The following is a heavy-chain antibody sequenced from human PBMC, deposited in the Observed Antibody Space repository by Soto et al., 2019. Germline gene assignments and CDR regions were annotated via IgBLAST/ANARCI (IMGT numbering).Heavy chain of an antibody. D-gene: IGHD2-15*01. CDR1: GGSISSGGYY. J-gene: IGHJ4*02. CDR3: ARRVCSGGSCLYYFDS. Sequence: SVTLSLTCTVSGGSISSGGYYWSWIRQHPGKGLEWIGYIYYSGSTYYNPSLKSRVTISVDTSKNQFSLKLSSVTAADTAVYYCARRVCSGGSCLYYFDSWGQGTLVTVSS. CDR2: IYYSGST. V-gene: IGHV4-31*03.